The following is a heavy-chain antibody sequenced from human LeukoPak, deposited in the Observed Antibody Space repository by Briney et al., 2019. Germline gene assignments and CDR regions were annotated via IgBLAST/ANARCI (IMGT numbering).Heavy chain of an antibody. Sequence: PGGSLRLSCAASGFTFISYATSWVRQAPGKGVEWVSAISGSGGRTYYADSVKGRLTISRDNSKNTLYLQMNSLRAEDTAVYHCAEGQVLYYMDVWGKGTTVTVSS. V-gene: IGHV3-23*01. CDR2: ISGSGGRT. CDR3: AEGQVLYYMDV. J-gene: IGHJ6*03. CDR1: GFTFISYA.